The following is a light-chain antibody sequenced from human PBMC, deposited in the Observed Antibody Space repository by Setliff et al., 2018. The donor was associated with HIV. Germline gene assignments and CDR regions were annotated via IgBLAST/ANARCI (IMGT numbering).Light chain of an antibody. CDR3: SSYTSSSTYV. J-gene: IGLJ1*01. V-gene: IGLV2-14*03. CDR1: SSDVGGYNY. Sequence: QSVLTQPASVSGSPEQSITISCTGTSSDVGGYNYDSWYQQHPGKAPRLIIYDVSNRPSGVSNRFSGSNSGNSASLTPSGLQADDEADYYFSSYTSSSTYVLGTGTKV. CDR2: DVS.